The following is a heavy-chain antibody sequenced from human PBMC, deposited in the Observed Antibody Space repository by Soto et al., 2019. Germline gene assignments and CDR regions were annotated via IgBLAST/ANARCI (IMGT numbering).Heavy chain of an antibody. CDR3: ARDASYYSLWSGYYPSRNGMDV. CDR2: IWYDGSKK. V-gene: IGHV3-33*01. Sequence: QVQVVESGGGVVQPGRSLRLSCAASGFTFSSFGMHWVRQAPGKGLEWVSLIWYDGSKKSYGDSVKGRFNISRDNSRNKVYLQMNSLRADDTDVYYCARDASYYSLWSGYYPSRNGMDVWGQGTTVTVSS. J-gene: IGHJ6*02. D-gene: IGHD3-3*01. CDR1: GFTFSSFG.